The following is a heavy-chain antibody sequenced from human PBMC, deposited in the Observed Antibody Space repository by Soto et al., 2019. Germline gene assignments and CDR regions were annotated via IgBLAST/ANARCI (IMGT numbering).Heavy chain of an antibody. CDR2: ISYDGINK. V-gene: IGHV3-30*04. CDR3: ARSPQPTRGIHWYFDL. D-gene: IGHD1-26*01. CDR1: GFNFSSYA. Sequence: GGSLRLSCAASGFNFSSYAMHWVRQAPGKGLEWVAAISYDGINKYYVDSVKGRFTISRDNSKNTLYVQMNSLRAEDTALYYCARSPQPTRGIHWYFDLWGRGILVTVSS. J-gene: IGHJ2*01.